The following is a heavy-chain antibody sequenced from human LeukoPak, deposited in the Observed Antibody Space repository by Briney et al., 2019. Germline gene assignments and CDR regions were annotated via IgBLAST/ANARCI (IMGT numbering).Heavy chain of an antibody. Sequence: SETLSLTCTVSGGSISSSNWWSWVRQPPGKGLEWIGEIYHSGSTNYNPSLKSRVTISVDKSKNQFSLKLSSVTAADTAVYYCARDHRNGDYSGTWFDPWGQGTLVTVSS. CDR2: IYHSGST. J-gene: IGHJ5*02. CDR1: GGSISSSNW. D-gene: IGHD4-17*01. V-gene: IGHV4-4*02. CDR3: ARDHRNGDYSGTWFDP.